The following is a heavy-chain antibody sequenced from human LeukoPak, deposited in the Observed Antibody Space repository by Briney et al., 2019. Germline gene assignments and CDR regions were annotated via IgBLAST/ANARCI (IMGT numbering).Heavy chain of an antibody. Sequence: SETLSLTCTVSGGSISSGGYYWSWIRQHPGKGLEWIGYIYYSGSTYYNPSLKSRVTISVDTSKNQFPLKLSSVTAADTAVYYCARDRSPTEYGDYFGAYNWFDPWGQGTLVTVSS. J-gene: IGHJ5*02. CDR2: IYYSGST. V-gene: IGHV4-31*03. D-gene: IGHD4-17*01. CDR1: GGSISSGGYY. CDR3: ARDRSPTEYGDYFGAYNWFDP.